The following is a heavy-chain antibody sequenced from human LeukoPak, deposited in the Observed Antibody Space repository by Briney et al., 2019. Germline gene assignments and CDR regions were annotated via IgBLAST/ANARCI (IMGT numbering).Heavy chain of an antibody. CDR2: ISSSSSYI. V-gene: IGHV3-21*01. J-gene: IGHJ4*02. CDR1: GFTFSSYS. Sequence: PGGSLRLSCAASGFTFSSYSMNWVRQAPGKGLEWVSSISSSSSYIYYADSVKGRFTISRDNAKNSLYLQMNSLRAEDTAVYYCAPLSQSGAAAGYWGQGTLVTVSS. D-gene: IGHD2/OR15-2a*01. CDR3: APLSQSGAAAGY.